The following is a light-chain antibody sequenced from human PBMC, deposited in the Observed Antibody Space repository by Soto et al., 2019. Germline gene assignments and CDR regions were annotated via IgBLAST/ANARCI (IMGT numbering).Light chain of an antibody. V-gene: IGKV3-11*01. J-gene: IGKJ4*01. CDR3: QQRRNWPLT. CDR2: DVS. Sequence: EIVLTQSPDTLSLSPGERATLSCRTSQSVGNSVAWYQQKPGQAPRLLIYDVSKRATGIPARFSGSGSGTDFTLTISTLEPEDFAVYSCQQRRNWPLTFGGGTNIEI. CDR1: QSVGNS.